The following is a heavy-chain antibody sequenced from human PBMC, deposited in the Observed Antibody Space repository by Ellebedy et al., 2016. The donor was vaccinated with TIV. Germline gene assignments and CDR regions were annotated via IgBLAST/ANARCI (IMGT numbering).Heavy chain of an antibody. V-gene: IGHV4-59*08. D-gene: IGHD1-7*01. J-gene: IGHJ4*02. CDR2: IYYSGST. CDR1: GGSISNYY. Sequence: SETLSLTCTVSGGSISNYYWSWIRQPPGKGLEWIGYIYYSGSTSYNPSHKSRVSISVDTSKNQFSLNLSSVTAADTAVYYCARLVAVTGTTDYFDYWGQGTLATVSS. CDR3: ARLVAVTGTTDYFDY.